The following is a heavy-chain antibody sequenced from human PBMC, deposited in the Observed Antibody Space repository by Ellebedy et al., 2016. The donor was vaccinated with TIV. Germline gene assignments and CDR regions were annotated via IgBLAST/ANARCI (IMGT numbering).Heavy chain of an antibody. Sequence: GSLRLXXTVSGGSISSGGYYWSWIRQHPGKGLEWIGEINHSGSTNYNPSLKSRVTISVDTSKNQFSLKLSSVTAADTAVYYCARFAYYYDSSGYYFFDYWGQGTLVTVSS. D-gene: IGHD3-22*01. CDR2: INHSGST. CDR1: GGSISSGGYY. V-gene: IGHV4-39*07. J-gene: IGHJ4*02. CDR3: ARFAYYYDSSGYYFFDY.